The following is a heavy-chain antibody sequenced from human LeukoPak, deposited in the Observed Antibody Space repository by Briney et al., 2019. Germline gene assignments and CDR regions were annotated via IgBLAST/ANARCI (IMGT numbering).Heavy chain of an antibody. CDR2: ISGSSGHT. Sequence: GGSLRLSCAASGFTFGSYDMSWVRQAPGKGLEWVSSISGSSGHTFYTDSVKGRFTISRDNSKNTLYLQMNSLRAEDTAVYYCARSSYDSSGYYSYFDYWGQGTLVTVSS. D-gene: IGHD3-22*01. CDR3: ARSSYDSSGYYSYFDY. J-gene: IGHJ4*02. V-gene: IGHV3-23*01. CDR1: GFTFGSYD.